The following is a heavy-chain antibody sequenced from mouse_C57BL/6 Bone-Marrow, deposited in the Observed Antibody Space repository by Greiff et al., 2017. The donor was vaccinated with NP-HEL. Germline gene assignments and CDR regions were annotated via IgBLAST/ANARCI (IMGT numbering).Heavy chain of an antibody. D-gene: IGHD2-3*01. CDR2: IRNKANGYTT. CDR3: ARSHDGYYDYYAMDY. J-gene: IGHJ4*01. Sequence: LVESGGGLVQPGGSLSLSCAASGFTFPDYYMSWVRQPPGKALEWLGFIRNKANGYTTEYSASVKGRFTISRDNSQSILYLQMNALRAEDSATYYCARSHDGYYDYYAMDYWGQGTSVTVSS. CDR1: GFTFPDYY. V-gene: IGHV7-3*01.